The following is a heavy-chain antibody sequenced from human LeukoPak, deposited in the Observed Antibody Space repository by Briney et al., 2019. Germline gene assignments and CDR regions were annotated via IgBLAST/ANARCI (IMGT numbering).Heavy chain of an antibody. CDR3: AELGITMIGGV. CDR1: GFTFSSYG. J-gene: IGHJ6*04. Sequence: PGGTLRLSCAASGFTFSSYGMSWVRQAPGKGLEWVSAIETSGASTYYADSVKGRFSISRDNAKNSLYLQMNSLRAEDTAVYYCAELGITMIGGVWGKGTTVTISS. CDR2: IETSGAST. V-gene: IGHV3-23*05. D-gene: IGHD3-10*02.